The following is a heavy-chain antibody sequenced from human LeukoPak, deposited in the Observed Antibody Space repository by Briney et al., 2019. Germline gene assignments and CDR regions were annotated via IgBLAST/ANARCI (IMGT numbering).Heavy chain of an antibody. J-gene: IGHJ6*03. CDR1: GGSISSGGYY. CDR3: ASQPGERGRAYYYYYMDV. V-gene: IGHV4-61*02. D-gene: IGHD3-10*01. CDR2: IYTSGST. Sequence: SQTLSLTCTVSGGSISSGGYYWSWIRQPAGKGLEWIGRIYTSGSTNYNPSLKSRVTISVDTSKNQFSLKLSSVTAADTAVYYCASQPGERGRAYYYYYMDVWGKGTTVTVSS.